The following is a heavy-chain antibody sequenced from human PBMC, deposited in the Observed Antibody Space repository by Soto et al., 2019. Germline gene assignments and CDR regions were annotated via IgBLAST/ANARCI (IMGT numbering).Heavy chain of an antibody. CDR1: GFTVSSNY. V-gene: IGHV3-53*01. D-gene: IGHD1-20*01. CDR3: ARDVSYNWNFDY. Sequence: GGSLRLSCAASGFTVSSNYMSWVRQAPGKGLEWVSVIYSGGSTYYADSVKGRFTISRDNSKNTLYLQMNSLRAEDTAVYYCARDVSYNWNFDYWGQGTLVTVSS. CDR2: IYSGGST. J-gene: IGHJ4*02.